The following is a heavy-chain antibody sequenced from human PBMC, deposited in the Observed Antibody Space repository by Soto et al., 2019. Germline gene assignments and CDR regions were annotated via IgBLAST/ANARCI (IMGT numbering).Heavy chain of an antibody. CDR3: TRGRAETFGVRLTVDWFDP. V-gene: IGHV1-69*01. D-gene: IGHD3-16*01. CDR1: GGTFNKYA. Sequence: QVQLVQSGAEVKKPGSSVRVSCKASGGTFNKYAITWVRQAPGQGLEWMGGISPVFHRTNYAQNFQGRVTITADESTRTAYMELSSLRSEDMAIYYCTRGRAETFGVRLTVDWFDPWGRGTLVTVSS. CDR2: ISPVFHRT. J-gene: IGHJ5*02.